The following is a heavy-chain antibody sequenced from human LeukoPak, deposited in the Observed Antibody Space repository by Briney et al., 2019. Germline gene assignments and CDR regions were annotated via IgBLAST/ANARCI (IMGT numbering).Heavy chain of an antibody. CDR1: GFTFSDYY. CDR2: ISSSASII. CDR3: ARVGIAADDTDAFDI. D-gene: IGHD3-22*01. J-gene: IGHJ3*02. Sequence: PGGSLRLSCAASGFTFSDYYMSWIRQAPGKGLEWVSHISSSASIIYYADSVKGRFTISRDNARNSLYMQMNSLRAEDTAVYYCARVGIAADDTDAFDIWGQGTMVTVSS. V-gene: IGHV3-11*04.